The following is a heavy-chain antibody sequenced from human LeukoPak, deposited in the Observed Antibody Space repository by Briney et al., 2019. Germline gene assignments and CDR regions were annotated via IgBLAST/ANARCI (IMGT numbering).Heavy chain of an antibody. Sequence: ASVKVSCKASNYTFTSYGISWVRQAPGQGLEWMAWINAYNGDTNYAQKLQGRVTLTTDTSTSAAYMELRSLRSDDTAVYYCARDGSGVWFDYWGQGTLVTVSS. CDR2: INAYNGDT. V-gene: IGHV1-18*01. J-gene: IGHJ4*02. D-gene: IGHD3-10*01. CDR3: ARDGSGVWFDY. CDR1: NYTFTSYG.